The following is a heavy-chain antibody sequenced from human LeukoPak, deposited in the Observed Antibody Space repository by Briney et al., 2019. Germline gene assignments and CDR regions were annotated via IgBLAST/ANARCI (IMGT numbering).Heavy chain of an antibody. CDR3: ARDRGGSGSYYFDYYYYMDV. J-gene: IGHJ6*03. Sequence: GGSLRLSCAASGFTFSSYSMNWVRQAPGKGLEWVSSISSSSSYIYYADSVKGRFTISRDNAKNSLYLQMNSLRAEDTAVYYCARDRGGSGSYYFDYYYYMDVWGKGTTVTVSS. CDR2: ISSSSSYI. D-gene: IGHD3-10*01. CDR1: GFTFSSYS. V-gene: IGHV3-21*01.